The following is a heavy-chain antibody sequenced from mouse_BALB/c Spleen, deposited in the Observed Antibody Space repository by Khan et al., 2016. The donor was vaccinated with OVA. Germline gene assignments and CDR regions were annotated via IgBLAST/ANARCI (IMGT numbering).Heavy chain of an antibody. J-gene: IGHJ3*01. CDR3: ARRNYFGYTFAY. CDR2: ISPGSGDT. V-gene: IGHV1-77*01. CDR1: GYTFTDYY. Sequence: QVQLQQPGAELARPGASVKLSCKASGYTFTDYYINWVKQRTGQGLEWIGEISPGSGDTYYNERFKGKATLTADHSSSTAYMQLSSLTSEASAVYFCARRNYFGYTFAYWGQGTLVTVSA. D-gene: IGHD1-2*01.